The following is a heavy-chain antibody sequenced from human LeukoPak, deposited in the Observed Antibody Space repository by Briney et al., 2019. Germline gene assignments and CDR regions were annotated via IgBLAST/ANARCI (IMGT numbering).Heavy chain of an antibody. CDR1: GYSFTGQY. J-gene: IGHJ5*02. V-gene: IGHV1-2*02. Sequence: ASVKVSCRTSGYSFTGQYMHWVRQAPGQGLEWMGWINANSGETNYAQKFQGRVTMTRDTSIGTAYMELSRLTSDDTAMYYCARVLGSRVDPWGQGTLVTVSS. CDR2: INANSGET. CDR3: ARVLGSRVDP.